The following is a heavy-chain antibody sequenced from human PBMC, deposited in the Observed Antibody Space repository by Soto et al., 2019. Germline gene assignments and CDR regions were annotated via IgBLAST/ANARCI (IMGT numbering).Heavy chain of an antibody. D-gene: IGHD3-22*01. V-gene: IGHV2-5*02. J-gene: IGHJ4*02. CDR1: GFSLSTSGVG. CDR3: AHRRQSGYYYNGGTFNY. CDR2: IYWDDDK. Sequence: QITLKESAPTLVKPTQTLTLTCTFSGFSLSTSGVGVGWIRQPPGKALECLALIYWDDDKRYSPSLKSRLTITMDTSKNQVVLTMTNMDPVDTGTYYCAHRRQSGYYYNGGTFNYVGQGAMVTVSS.